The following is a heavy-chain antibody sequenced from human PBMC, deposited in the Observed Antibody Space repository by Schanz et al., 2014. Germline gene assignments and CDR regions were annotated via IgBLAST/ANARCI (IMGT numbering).Heavy chain of an antibody. CDR3: AREQTIFGVTYTDAYDV. Sequence: EVQLLESGGGLVQPGGSLRLSCAASGFTFSSYAMSWVRQAPGKGLEWVSAISGSGGSTYYADSVKGRFFISRDNAKNSLYLQMKSLRVDDTAVYYCAREQTIFGVTYTDAYDVWGRGTMVTVSS. D-gene: IGHD3-3*01. V-gene: IGHV3-23*01. CDR2: ISGSGGST. CDR1: GFTFSSYA. J-gene: IGHJ3*01.